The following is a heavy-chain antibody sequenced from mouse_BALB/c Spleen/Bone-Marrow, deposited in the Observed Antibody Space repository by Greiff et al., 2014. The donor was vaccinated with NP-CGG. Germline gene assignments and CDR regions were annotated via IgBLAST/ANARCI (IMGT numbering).Heavy chain of an antibody. Sequence: EVQVVESGAELVKPGASVKLSCTASGFNIKDTYMHWVKQRPEQGLEWIGRIDPANGNTKYDPKFQGKATITADTSSNTAYLQLSSLTSEDTAVYYCALYYDYDVGDWGQGTTLTVSS. CDR3: ALYYDYDVGD. CDR1: GFNIKDTY. J-gene: IGHJ2*01. CDR2: IDPANGNT. V-gene: IGHV14-3*02. D-gene: IGHD2-4*01.